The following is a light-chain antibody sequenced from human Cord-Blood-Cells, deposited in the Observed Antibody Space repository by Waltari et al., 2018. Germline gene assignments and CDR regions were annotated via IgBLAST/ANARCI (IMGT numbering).Light chain of an antibody. V-gene: IGLV2-14*01. Sequence: SALTQPPSVSGSPGQSISISRTGTSSDVGGYHHVSWYQQHPGKAPKHMIYEVSNLPSGVSNRFPGSKAGKPASLTISGLQAEDEADYYCSSYTSSSTYVFGTGTKVTVL. J-gene: IGLJ1*01. CDR2: EVS. CDR3: SSYTSSSTYV. CDR1: SSDVGGYHH.